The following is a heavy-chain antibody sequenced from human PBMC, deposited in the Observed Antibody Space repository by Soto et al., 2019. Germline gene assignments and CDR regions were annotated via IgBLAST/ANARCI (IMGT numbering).Heavy chain of an antibody. CDR1: GYTFTSYD. CDR3: ARGPLQLWLKYFDY. CDR2: MNPNSGNT. D-gene: IGHD5-18*01. Sequence: ASVKVSCKASGYTFTSYDINWVRQATGQGLEWMEWMNPNSGNTGYAQKFQGRVTMTRNTSISTAYMELSSLRSEDTAVYYCARGPLQLWLKYFDYWGQGTLVTVSS. J-gene: IGHJ4*02. V-gene: IGHV1-8*01.